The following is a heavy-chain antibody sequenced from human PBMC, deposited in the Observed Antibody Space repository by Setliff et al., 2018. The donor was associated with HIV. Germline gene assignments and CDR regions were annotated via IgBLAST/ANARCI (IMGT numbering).Heavy chain of an antibody. CDR3: ARGAGGVNYHYYYYMDI. D-gene: IGHD2-8*02. CDR2: ISGYNGDT. CDR1: GYTFTSYG. J-gene: IGHJ6*03. Sequence: GASVKVSCKASGYTFTSYGISWLRQAPGQGLEWMGWISGYNGDTHSTQKFQGRVTMTTDTSTNTAYMEVRSLRSDDTAVYYCARGAGGVNYHYYYYMDIWGSGTTVTVSS. V-gene: IGHV1-18*01.